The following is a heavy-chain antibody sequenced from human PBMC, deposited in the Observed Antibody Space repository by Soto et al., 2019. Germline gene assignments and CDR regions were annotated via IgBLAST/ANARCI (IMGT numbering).Heavy chain of an antibody. V-gene: IGHV1-2*02. D-gene: IGHD3-10*01. Sequence: ASVKVSCKASGYTFTGYYMHWVRQAPGQGLEWMGWINPNSGGTNYAQKFQGRVTMTRDTSISTSYMELSRLRSDDTAVYYCAAVIEFNGAFDIWGQVTMVTV. J-gene: IGHJ3*02. CDR1: GYTFTGYY. CDR3: AAVIEFNGAFDI. CDR2: INPNSGGT.